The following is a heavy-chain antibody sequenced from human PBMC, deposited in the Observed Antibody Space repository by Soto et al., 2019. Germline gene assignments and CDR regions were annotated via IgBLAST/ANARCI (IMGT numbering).Heavy chain of an antibody. J-gene: IGHJ6*02. CDR1: GYSFTSYW. Sequence: GESLKISCKCSGYSFTSYWISWVRQMPGKALEWMGRIDPSDSYTNYSPSFQGHVTISADKSISTAYLQWSSLKASDTAMYYCARHVRSGSYGYYYYGMDVWGQGTTVTVSS. V-gene: IGHV5-10-1*01. CDR3: ARHVRSGSYGYYYYGMDV. CDR2: IDPSDSYT. D-gene: IGHD1-26*01.